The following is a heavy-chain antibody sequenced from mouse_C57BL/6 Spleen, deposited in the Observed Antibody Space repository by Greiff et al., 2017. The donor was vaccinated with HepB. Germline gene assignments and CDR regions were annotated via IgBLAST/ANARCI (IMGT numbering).Heavy chain of an antibody. D-gene: IGHD2-3*01. CDR2: IDPSDSYT. CDR1: GYTFTSYW. CDR3: ARGDGYYVAY. Sequence: QVQLQQPGAELVMPGASVKLSCKASGYTFTSYWMHWVKQRPGQGLEWIGEIDPSDSYTNYNQKFTGKSTLTVDKSSSTAYMQLSSLTSEDSAVYYCARGDGYYVAYWGQGTLVTVSA. V-gene: IGHV1-69*01. J-gene: IGHJ3*01.